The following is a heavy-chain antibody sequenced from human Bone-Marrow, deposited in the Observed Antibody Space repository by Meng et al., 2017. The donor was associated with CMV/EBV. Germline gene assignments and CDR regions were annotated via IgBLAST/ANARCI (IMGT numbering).Heavy chain of an antibody. CDR1: GFTFSSYG. D-gene: IGHD1-14*01. J-gene: IGHJ4*02. CDR2: IRYDGSNK. CDR3: AKTGLAHDY. Sequence: GESLKISCAASGFTFSSYGMHWVRQAPGKGLEWVAFIRYDGSNKYYADSVKGRFTISRDNSKNTLYLQMNSLRAEDTAVYYCAKTGLAHDYWGQGTLVTFSS. V-gene: IGHV3-30*02.